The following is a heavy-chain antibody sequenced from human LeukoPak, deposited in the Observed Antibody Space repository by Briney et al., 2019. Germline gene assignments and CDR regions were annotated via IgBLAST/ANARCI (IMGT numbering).Heavy chain of an antibody. V-gene: IGHV3-66*01. Sequence: GGSLRLSCAASGFTVSSNYMSWVRQAPGKGPEWVSVIYSGGSTYYADSVKGRFTISRDNSKNTLYLQMNSLRAEDTAVYYCARDSGYDYFDYWGQGTLVTGSS. CDR2: IYSGGST. D-gene: IGHD5-12*01. J-gene: IGHJ4*02. CDR3: ARDSGYDYFDY. CDR1: GFTVSSNY.